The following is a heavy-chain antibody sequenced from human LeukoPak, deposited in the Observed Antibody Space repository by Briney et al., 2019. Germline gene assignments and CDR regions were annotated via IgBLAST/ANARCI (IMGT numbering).Heavy chain of an antibody. D-gene: IGHD3-16*01. V-gene: IGHV3-23*01. CDR1: GFTFSSYA. CDR2: IKGNGFDT. J-gene: IGHJ4*02. Sequence: GGSLRLSCAASGFTFSSYAMSWVRQAPGKGLEWVSGIKGNGFDTYYADSVKGRFTVSRDNSKNTLSLQMNSLSAEDTAVYYCAKDTGPLMITFGGVVISYFDYWGQGALVTVSS. CDR3: AKDTGPLMITFGGVVISYFDY.